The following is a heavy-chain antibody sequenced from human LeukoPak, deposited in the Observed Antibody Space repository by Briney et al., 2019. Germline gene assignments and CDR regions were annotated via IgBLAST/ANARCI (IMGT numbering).Heavy chain of an antibody. D-gene: IGHD3-10*01. V-gene: IGHV1-2*02. CDR1: GYTFTGYY. Sequence: ASVKVSCKASGYTFTGYYMHWVRQAPGQGLEWMGWINPNSGGTNYAQKFQGRVTMTRDTSISTAYMELSRLKSDDTAVYYCARDPSSMVRGVTDDYWGQGTLVTVCS. CDR3: ARDPSSMVRGVTDDY. J-gene: IGHJ4*02. CDR2: INPNSGGT.